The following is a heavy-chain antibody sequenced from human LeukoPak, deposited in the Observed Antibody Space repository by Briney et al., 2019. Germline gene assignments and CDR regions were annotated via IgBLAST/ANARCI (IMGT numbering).Heavy chain of an antibody. CDR1: GFTFSNAW. V-gene: IGHV3-15*01. D-gene: IGHD3-3*01. Sequence: PGGSLRLSCAASGFTFSNAWMSWVRQAPGKGLEWVGRIKSKTDGGTTDYAAPVKGRFTISRDDSKNTLYLQMNSLKTEDTAVYYCTTKGPLNQLRFLEWFKAMDAFDIWGQGTMVTVSS. CDR2: IKSKTDGGTT. J-gene: IGHJ3*02. CDR3: TTKGPLNQLRFLEWFKAMDAFDI.